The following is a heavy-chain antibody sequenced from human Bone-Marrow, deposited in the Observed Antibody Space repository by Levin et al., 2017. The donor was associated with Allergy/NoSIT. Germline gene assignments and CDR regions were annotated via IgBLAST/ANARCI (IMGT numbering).Heavy chain of an antibody. CDR3: ARSQVLRFLEWLFDY. V-gene: IGHV3-33*01. CDR2: IWYDGSNK. J-gene: IGHJ4*02. CDR1: GFTFSSYG. D-gene: IGHD3-3*01. Sequence: GGSLRLSCAASGFTFSSYGMHWVRQAPGKGLEWVAVIWYDGSNKYYADSVKGRFTISRDNSKNTLYLQMNSLRAEDTAVYYCARSQVLRFLEWLFDYWGQGTLVTVSS.